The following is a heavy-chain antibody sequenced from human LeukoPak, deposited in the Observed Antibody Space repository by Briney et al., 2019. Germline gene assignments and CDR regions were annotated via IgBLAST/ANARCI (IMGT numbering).Heavy chain of an antibody. D-gene: IGHD3-22*01. CDR2: IYYSGST. J-gene: IGHJ6*03. CDR3: ARTRSSGYPDYFYYMDV. CDR1: GGSISSYY. Sequence: PSETLSLTCTVSGGSISSYYWSWIRQPPGKGLEWIGYIYYSGSTNYNPSLKSRVTISVDTSKNQFSLKLSSVTAADTAVYYCARTRSSGYPDYFYYMDVWGKGTTVTVSS. V-gene: IGHV4-59*12.